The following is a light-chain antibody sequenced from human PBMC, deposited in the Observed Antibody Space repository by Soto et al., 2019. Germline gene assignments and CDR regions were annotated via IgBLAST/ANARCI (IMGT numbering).Light chain of an antibody. Sequence: EIVLTQSPATLSLSPGERATLSCRASQSVSSYLAWYHQKPGQAPRLLIYDASNRATGIPDRFSGSGSGTDFTLTISSLEPEDFAVYYCQQRSNWPWTFGQGTKVEIK. J-gene: IGKJ1*01. V-gene: IGKV3-11*01. CDR3: QQRSNWPWT. CDR2: DAS. CDR1: QSVSSY.